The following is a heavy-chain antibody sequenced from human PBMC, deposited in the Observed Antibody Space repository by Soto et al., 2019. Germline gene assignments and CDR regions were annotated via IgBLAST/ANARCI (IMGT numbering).Heavy chain of an antibody. D-gene: IGHD1-26*01. CDR2: IKSKTDGGTT. V-gene: IGHV3-15*01. Sequence: EVQLVESGGGLVKPGGSLRLSCAASGFTFSNAWMSWVRQAPGKGLEWVGRIKSKTDGGTTDYAAPVKGRFTISRDDSKNTLYLQMNSLKTEGTAVYYCTTATRKGGGFDYWGQGTLVTVSS. J-gene: IGHJ4*02. CDR1: GFTFSNAW. CDR3: TTATRKGGGFDY.